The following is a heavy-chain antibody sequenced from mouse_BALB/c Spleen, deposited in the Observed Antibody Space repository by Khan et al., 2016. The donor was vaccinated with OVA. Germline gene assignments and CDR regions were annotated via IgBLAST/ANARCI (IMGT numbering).Heavy chain of an antibody. Sequence: VQLQESGPELVRPGTSVKISCKASGYTFTNYWLGWVKQRPGHGLDWIGDFYPGGGYTNYNEKFKGKATLTADTSSSSAYMQFISLTSEDSAVYFGARWATWYFDVWGAGTTVTVSS. V-gene: IGHV1-63*01. D-gene: IGHD3-1*01. CDR1: GYTFTNYW. CDR3: ARWATWYFDV. CDR2: FYPGGGYT. J-gene: IGHJ1*01.